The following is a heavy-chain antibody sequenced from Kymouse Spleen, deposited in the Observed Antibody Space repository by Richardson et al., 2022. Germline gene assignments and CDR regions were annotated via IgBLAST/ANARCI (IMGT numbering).Heavy chain of an antibody. D-gene: IGHD3-10*01. CDR1: GFTFDDYA. CDR3: AKDTHYYGSGSWPYYYYGMDV. J-gene: IGHJ6*02. CDR2: ISWNSGSI. V-gene: IGHV3-9*01. Sequence: EVQLVESGGGLVQPGRSLRLSCAASGFTFDDYAMHWVRQAPGKGLEWVSGISWNSGSIGYADSVKGRFTISRDNAKNSLYLQMNSLRAEDTALYYCAKDTHYYGSGSWPYYYYGMDVWGQGTTVTVSS.